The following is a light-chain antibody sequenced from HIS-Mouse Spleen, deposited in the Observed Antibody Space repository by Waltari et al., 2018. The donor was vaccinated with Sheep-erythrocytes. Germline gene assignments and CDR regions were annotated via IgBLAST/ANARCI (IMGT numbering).Light chain of an antibody. CDR2: YDD. CDR1: SSNIGNNA. J-gene: IGLJ3*02. CDR3: AAWDDSLNGWV. Sequence: QSVLTQPPSVSEAPRQRVTISCSGSSSNIGNNAAHWYQQLPGKPPKLLIYYDDLLPSGVSDRFSGSKSGTSASLAISGLQSEDEADYYCAAWDDSLNGWVFGGGTKLTVL. V-gene: IGLV1-36*01.